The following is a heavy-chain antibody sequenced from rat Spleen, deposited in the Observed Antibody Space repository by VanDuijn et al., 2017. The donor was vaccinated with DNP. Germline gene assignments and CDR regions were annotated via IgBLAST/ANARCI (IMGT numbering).Heavy chain of an antibody. Sequence: EVKLVESGGGLVQPGRSLKLSCAASGFTFSNYYMAWVRQAPKKGLEWVASISPSGDSTYYRDSVKGRFTISRDNEKGSLYLEMNSLGSEDTATYYCARRIPGYNSWFFDFWGPGTMVAVSS. CDR2: ISPSGDST. CDR3: ARRIPGYNSWFFDF. D-gene: IGHD1-4*01. CDR1: GFTFSNYY. J-gene: IGHJ1*01. V-gene: IGHV5-25*01.